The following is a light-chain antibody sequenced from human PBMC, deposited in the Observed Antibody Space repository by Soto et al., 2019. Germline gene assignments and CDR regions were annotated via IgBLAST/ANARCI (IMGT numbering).Light chain of an antibody. CDR3: LSYTTSTTYV. Sequence: QSVLTQPASVSGSPGQSIAISCTGTSGDIGGYNYVSWYQQHPGRAPKLMIYDVSNRPSGVSTRFSGSKSDNTAYLTISGLKTEYEGDYYCLSYTTSTTYVFGNGT. CDR2: DVS. V-gene: IGLV2-14*03. J-gene: IGLJ1*01. CDR1: SGDIGGYNY.